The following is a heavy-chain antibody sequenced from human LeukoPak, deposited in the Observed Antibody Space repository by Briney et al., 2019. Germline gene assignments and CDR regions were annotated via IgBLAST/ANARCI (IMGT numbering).Heavy chain of an antibody. J-gene: IGHJ5*02. CDR1: GFTFSSYS. D-gene: IGHD4-17*01. V-gene: IGHV3-21*01. Sequence: GGSLRLSCAASGFTFSSYSMNWVRQAPGKGLEWVSSISSSSSYIYYADSVKGRFTISRDNAKNSLYLQMNSLRAEDTVVYYCARGSDGDYVGWFDPWGQGTLVTVSS. CDR3: ARGSDGDYVGWFDP. CDR2: ISSSSSYI.